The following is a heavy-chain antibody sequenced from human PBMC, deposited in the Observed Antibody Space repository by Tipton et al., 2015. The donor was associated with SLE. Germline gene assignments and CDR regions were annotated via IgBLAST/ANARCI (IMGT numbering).Heavy chain of an antibody. V-gene: IGHV4-34*12. J-gene: IGHJ5*02. CDR1: GGSFSGYY. CDR2: VFYSGNT. CDR3: AREDSSSWFYTRFDP. D-gene: IGHD2-2*02. Sequence: TLSLTCAVYGGSFSGYYWSWIRQPPGKGLEWIGSVFYSGNTYYNESLQSRVTISIDTSKNHFSLKLYSVTAADTAVYYCAREDSSSWFYTRFDPWGQGTLVTVSS.